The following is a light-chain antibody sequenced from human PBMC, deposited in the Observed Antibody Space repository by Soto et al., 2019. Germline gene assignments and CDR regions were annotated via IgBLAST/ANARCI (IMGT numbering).Light chain of an antibody. Sequence: EIVLTQSPATLSSFPGDRVTLSCRASQAVNTRLAWYQHRPGQAPRLLIYLASNRAAGVPARFSGSGSGTDFTLTISRLEPEDFSVYYCHQYGTAPLTFGPGTKVDIK. V-gene: IGKV3D-11*03. CDR2: LAS. CDR1: QAVNTR. J-gene: IGKJ3*01. CDR3: HQYGTAPLT.